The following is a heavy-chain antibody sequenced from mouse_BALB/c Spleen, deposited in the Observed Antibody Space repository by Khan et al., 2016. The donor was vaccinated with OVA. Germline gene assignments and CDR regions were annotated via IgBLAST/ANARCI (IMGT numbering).Heavy chain of an antibody. CDR3: AISYYGSLWYFEG. Sequence: QVQLQQSGPELVKPGASVKMSCKASGYTFISYYIHWVKQRPGQGLEWIGWIYPGDGRTKYNEKFRGKTTLTADKSSSTAYMLLRSLTSEDSAIYCCAISYYGSLWYFEGWAAGTTVTVSS. CDR2: IYPGDGRT. CDR1: GYTFISYY. D-gene: IGHD1-1*01. J-gene: IGHJ1*01. V-gene: IGHV1S56*01.